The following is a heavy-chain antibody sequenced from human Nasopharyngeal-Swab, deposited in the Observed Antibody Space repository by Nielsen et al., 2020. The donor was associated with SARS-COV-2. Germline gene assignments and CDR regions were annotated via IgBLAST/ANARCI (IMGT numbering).Heavy chain of an antibody. CDR2: IWYDGSNK. V-gene: IGHV3-33*01. CDR3: ARERGEYGDYWGEAFDI. Sequence: GESLKISCAASGFTFSSYGMHWVRQPPGKGLEWVAVIWYDGSNKYYADSVKGRFTISRDNSKNTLYLQMNSLRAEDTAVYYCARERGEYGDYWGEAFDIWGQGTMVTVSS. D-gene: IGHD4-17*01. J-gene: IGHJ3*02. CDR1: GFTFSSYG.